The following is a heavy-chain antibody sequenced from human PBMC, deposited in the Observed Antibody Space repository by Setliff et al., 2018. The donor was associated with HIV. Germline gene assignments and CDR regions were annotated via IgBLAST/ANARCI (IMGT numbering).Heavy chain of an antibody. CDR2: IYRSGST. CDR3: ARDRALRFSKSPSFNYFDV. J-gene: IGHJ4*02. CDR1: GYSISSGYY. Sequence: SETLSLTCAVSGYSISSGYYWGWIRQPPGKGLEWIGLIYRSGSTYYNPSHKSRLTMSVDTAKNRFSLKLISVTAADTAVYYCARDRALRFSKSPSFNYFDVWGQGALVTVSS. V-gene: IGHV4-38-2*02. D-gene: IGHD3-10*01.